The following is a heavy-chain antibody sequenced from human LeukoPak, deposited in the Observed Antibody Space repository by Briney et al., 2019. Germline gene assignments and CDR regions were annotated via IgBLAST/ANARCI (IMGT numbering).Heavy chain of an antibody. CDR3: ARDTYGSGSSDFDY. D-gene: IGHD3-10*01. CDR1: GYTFTGYY. V-gene: IGHV1-2*02. Sequence: GASVTVSCKASGYTFTGYYMHWVRQAPGQGLEWTGWINPNSGGTNYAQKFQGRVTMTRDTSIRTAYMELSRLRSDDTAVYYCARDTYGSGSSDFDYWGQGTLVTVSS. CDR2: INPNSGGT. J-gene: IGHJ4*02.